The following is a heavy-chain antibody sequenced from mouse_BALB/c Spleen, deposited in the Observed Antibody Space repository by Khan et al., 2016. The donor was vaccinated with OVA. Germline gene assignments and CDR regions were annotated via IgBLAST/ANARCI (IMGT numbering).Heavy chain of an antibody. CDR3: ARGGAADYRNDGGAKEY. CDR2: INTHSGVP. CDR1: GYTFTTAG. J-gene: IGHJ4*01. D-gene: IGHD2-12*01. V-gene: IGHV9-4*02. Sequence: QIQLVQSGPELKKPGETVRISCKASGYTFTTAGIQWVQKMPGKGLKWIGWINTHSGVPKYAEDFKGRFAFSLEISVNTAYLQITNLKTEDTATYFCARGGAADYRNDGGAKEYWGQGTSATGSS.